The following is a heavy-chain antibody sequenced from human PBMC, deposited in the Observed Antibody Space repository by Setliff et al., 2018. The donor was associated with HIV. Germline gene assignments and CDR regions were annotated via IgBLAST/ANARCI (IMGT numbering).Heavy chain of an antibody. CDR2: IFYSGTT. J-gene: IGHJ4*02. CDR3: ARFNALLGSSTYYDY. CDR1: EGYITGYY. V-gene: IGHV4-59*01. Sequence: NPSETLSLTCTVSEGYITGYYWTWIRQPPGRGLEWIGYIFYSGTTKFNPFLKSRATISVDSSNNQFSLKMTSVTAADTAVYFCARFNALLGSSTYYDYWGPGLLVTVSS. D-gene: IGHD3-22*01.